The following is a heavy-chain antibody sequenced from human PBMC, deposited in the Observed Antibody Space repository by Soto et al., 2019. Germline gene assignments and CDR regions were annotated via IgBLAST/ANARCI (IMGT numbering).Heavy chain of an antibody. CDR2: IIPIFSTA. Sequence: QVQLVQSGAEVKKPGSSVKVSCKASGGTFSSYAISWVRQAPGQGLEWMGEIIPIFSTANYAQKFQGRVTITAXXSXSXDYMELSSLRSEDTAVYYCARDRGPSSGYYPYWFDPWGQGTLVTVSS. D-gene: IGHD3-22*01. V-gene: IGHV1-69*12. CDR3: ARDRGPSSGYYPYWFDP. J-gene: IGHJ5*02. CDR1: GGTFSSYA.